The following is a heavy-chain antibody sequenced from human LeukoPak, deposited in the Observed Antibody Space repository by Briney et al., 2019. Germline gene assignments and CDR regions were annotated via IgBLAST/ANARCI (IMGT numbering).Heavy chain of an antibody. Sequence: PSETLSLTCTVSGDSISRSTYYWAWIRQPPGKGLEWIGSVYYGRSPYFNPTLESRATISVDTSKNHFSLKMSSVTAADTAVYYCARSSGTGTFSYWGQGTLVTVSS. CDR2: VYYGRSP. D-gene: IGHD6-25*01. CDR1: GDSISRSTYY. CDR3: ARSSGTGTFSY. V-gene: IGHV4-39*02. J-gene: IGHJ4*02.